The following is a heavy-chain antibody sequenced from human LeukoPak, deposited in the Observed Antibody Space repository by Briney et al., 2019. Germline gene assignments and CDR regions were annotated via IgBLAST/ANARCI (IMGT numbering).Heavy chain of an antibody. Sequence: GASVKVSCEASGGTFSSHAMSWVRQAPGQGLEWMGGIIPIFGTANYAQKFQGRVTITADESTSTAYMELSSLRSEDTAVYYCAVPPATQYYFDYWGQGTLVTVSS. CDR3: AVPPATQYYFDY. V-gene: IGHV1-69*01. J-gene: IGHJ4*02. D-gene: IGHD1-26*01. CDR1: GGTFSSHA. CDR2: IIPIFGTA.